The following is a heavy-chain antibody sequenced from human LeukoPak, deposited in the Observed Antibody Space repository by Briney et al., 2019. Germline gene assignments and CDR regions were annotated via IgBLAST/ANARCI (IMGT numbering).Heavy chain of an antibody. CDR1: GFTFSRYA. Sequence: GGSLRLSCAASGFTFSRYAMAWVRQAPGKGPDWVSSISSSPIDIYVADSVKGRFTISRDNSKNSLYLQMNSLRVEDTAVYYCARIHDGTPTPSFDSWGQGTLVTVSS. J-gene: IGHJ4*02. CDR3: ARIHDGTPTPSFDS. V-gene: IGHV3-21*01. D-gene: IGHD1-26*01. CDR2: ISSSPIDI.